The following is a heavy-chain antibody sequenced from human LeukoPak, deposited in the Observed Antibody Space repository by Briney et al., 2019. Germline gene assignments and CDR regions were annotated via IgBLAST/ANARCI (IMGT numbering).Heavy chain of an antibody. CDR1: GFTFSSYS. CDR3: AGDADVDLDWIALEY. V-gene: IGHV3-48*01. D-gene: IGHD1-1*01. CDR2: ISSSSTI. J-gene: IGHJ4*02. Sequence: PGGSLRLSCAASGFTFSSYSMNWVRQAPGKGLEWVSYISSSSTIYYADSVKGRFTISRDNAKNSLYLQMNSLRAEDTAVYYCAGDADVDLDWIALEYWGQGTLVTVSS.